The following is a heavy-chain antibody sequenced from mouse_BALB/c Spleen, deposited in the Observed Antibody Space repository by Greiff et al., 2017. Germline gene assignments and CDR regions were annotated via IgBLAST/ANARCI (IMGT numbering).Heavy chain of an antibody. CDR2: IDPANGNT. D-gene: IGHD2-2*01. CDR1: GFNIKDTY. Sequence: EVKLVESGAELVKPGASVKLSCTASGFNIKDTYMHWVKQRPEQGLEWIGRIDPANGNTKYDPKFQGKATITADTSSNTAYLQLSSLTSEDTAVYYCALIYYGYEGNYWYFDVWGAGTTVTVSS. J-gene: IGHJ1*01. V-gene: IGHV14-3*02. CDR3: ALIYYGYEGNYWYFDV.